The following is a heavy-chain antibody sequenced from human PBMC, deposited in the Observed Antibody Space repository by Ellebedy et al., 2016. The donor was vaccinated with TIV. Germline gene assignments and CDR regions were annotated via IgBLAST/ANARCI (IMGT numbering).Heavy chain of an antibody. CDR2: INPNSGGR. V-gene: IGHV1-2*04. J-gene: IGHJ4*02. Sequence: ASVKVSCXASGYTFTGYYIHWLRQAPGQRLEWMGWINPNSGGRNYAQKFQGWVSMTRDTSINTAYLEVRRLTSDDTAVYFCARVMFSYRETYNFDYWGQGTLVIVSS. D-gene: IGHD5-24*01. CDR3: ARVMFSYRETYNFDY. CDR1: GYTFTGYY.